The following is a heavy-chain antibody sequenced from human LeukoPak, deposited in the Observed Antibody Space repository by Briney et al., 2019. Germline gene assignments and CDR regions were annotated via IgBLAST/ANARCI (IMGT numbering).Heavy chain of an antibody. J-gene: IGHJ4*02. CDR1: GVSIANTFYY. Sequence: SETLSLTCTVSGVSIANTFYYWNWLRQPAGKGLVWIGRIYTTGSTNYNPSLKSRVTISLDTARNQFSLKLSSVTAADTAVYYCARRQDGHDYWGQGTLVTVSS. V-gene: IGHV4-61*02. CDR2: IYTTGST. CDR3: ARRQDGHDY.